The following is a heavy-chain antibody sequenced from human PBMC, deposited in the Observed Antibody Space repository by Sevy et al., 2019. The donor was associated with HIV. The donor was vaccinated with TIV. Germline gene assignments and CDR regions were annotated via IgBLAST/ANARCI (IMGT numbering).Heavy chain of an antibody. CDR1: AFTFSSYA. V-gene: IGHV3-30-3*01. CDR2: ISYDGTIK. J-gene: IGHJ3*02. D-gene: IGHD3-22*01. CDR3: ARNPNYSDDSSGSVHDAFDI. Sequence: GGSLRLSCAASAFTFSSYAMHWVRQAPGKGLEWVAVISYDGTIKYYAESVKGRFTISRDNSKNTLYLQMNSLSTDDTAVYYCARNPNYSDDSSGSVHDAFDIWGQGTTVTVSS.